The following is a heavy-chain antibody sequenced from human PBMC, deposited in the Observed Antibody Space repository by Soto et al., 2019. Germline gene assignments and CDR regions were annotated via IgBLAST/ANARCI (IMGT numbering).Heavy chain of an antibody. CDR3: ARDRHDSSVYYYQTEHNWFDP. J-gene: IGHJ5*02. CDR2: IIPIFGTA. Sequence: SVKVSCKASGGTFSSYAISWVRQAPGQGLEWMGGIIPIFGTANYAQKFQGRVTITADESTSTAYMELSSLRSEDTAVYYCARDRHDSSVYYYQTEHNWFDPWGQGTLVTVSS. V-gene: IGHV1-69*13. CDR1: GGTFSSYA. D-gene: IGHD3-22*01.